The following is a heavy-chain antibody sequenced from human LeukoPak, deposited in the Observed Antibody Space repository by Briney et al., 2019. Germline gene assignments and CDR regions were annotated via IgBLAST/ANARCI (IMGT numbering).Heavy chain of an antibody. D-gene: IGHD4-11*01. V-gene: IGHV1-2*02. CDR1: GYTFTDYY. Sequence: ASVKVSCKASGYTFTDYYMYWVRQAPGQGLEWMGWINPNSGGTNYAQKFQGRVTMTRDTSTSTVYMELSSLRSEDTAVYYCARGKVTRDFDYWGQGTLVTVSS. CDR3: ARGKVTRDFDY. J-gene: IGHJ4*02. CDR2: INPNSGGT.